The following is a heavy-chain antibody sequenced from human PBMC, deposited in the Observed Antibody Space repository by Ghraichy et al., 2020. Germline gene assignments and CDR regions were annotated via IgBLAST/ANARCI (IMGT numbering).Heavy chain of an antibody. V-gene: IGHV3-53*01. CDR2: IYSAGYT. J-gene: IGHJ6*02. Sequence: IYSAGYTYYIDSVRGRFTISSDNSKNTVYLQMNSLRDEDTAVYYCAREKGYSAATGTYGLDVWGQGTTVTVS. CDR3: AREKGYSAATGTYGLDV. D-gene: IGHD6-13*01.